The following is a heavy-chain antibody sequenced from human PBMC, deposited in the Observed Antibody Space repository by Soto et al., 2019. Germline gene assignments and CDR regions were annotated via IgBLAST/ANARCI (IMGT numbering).Heavy chain of an antibody. CDR3: AKVGRLVNTMVRGADDAFDI. Sequence: GGSLRLSCAASGFTFSSYAMSWVRQAPGKGLEWVSAISGSGGSTYYADSVKGRFTISRDNSKNTLYLQMNSLRAEDTAVYYCAKVGRLVNTMVRGADDAFDIWGQGTMVTVSS. CDR2: ISGSGGST. D-gene: IGHD3-10*01. CDR1: GFTFSSYA. V-gene: IGHV3-23*01. J-gene: IGHJ3*02.